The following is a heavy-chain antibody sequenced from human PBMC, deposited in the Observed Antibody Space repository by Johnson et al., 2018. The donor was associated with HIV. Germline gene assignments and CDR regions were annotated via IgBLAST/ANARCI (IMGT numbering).Heavy chain of an antibody. J-gene: IGHJ3*02. CDR3: AKDLRQVLVNDVFDI. CDR2: ISFDGNLK. CDR1: GLSFSNFG. D-gene: IGHD4/OR15-4a*01. V-gene: IGHV3-30*18. Sequence: QVQLVESGGGVVQPGKSLTLSCVVSGLSFSNFGIHWVRQAPGKGPEWVAVISFDGNLKKYADSVKGRFTISRDNSKNTLYLQMNSLRAEDTAVYYCAKDLRQVLVNDVFDIWGQGTVVTVSS.